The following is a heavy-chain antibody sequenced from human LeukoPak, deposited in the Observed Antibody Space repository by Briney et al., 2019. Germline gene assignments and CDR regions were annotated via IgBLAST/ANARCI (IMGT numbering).Heavy chain of an antibody. D-gene: IGHD4-23*01. V-gene: IGHV1-2*02. J-gene: IGHJ4*02. Sequence: ASVKVSCKASGYTFTGYYMHWVRQAPGQGLEWMGWINPNSGGTNYAQKFQGRVTITRNTSISTAYMELSSLRSEDTAVYYCAREVDYGGNFDYWGQGTLVTVSS. CDR2: INPNSGGT. CDR3: AREVDYGGNFDY. CDR1: GYTFTGYY.